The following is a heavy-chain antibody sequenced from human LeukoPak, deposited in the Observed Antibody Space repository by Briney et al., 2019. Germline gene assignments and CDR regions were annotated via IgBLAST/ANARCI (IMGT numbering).Heavy chain of an antibody. CDR1: GYTFTGYY. Sequence: ASVKVSCKASGYTFTGYYTHWVRQAPGQGLEWMGWINPNSGGTNYAQKFQGRVTMTRDTSISTAYMELSRLRSDDTAVYYCARDCRIAARSGHWFDPWGQGTLVTVSS. CDR2: INPNSGGT. CDR3: ARDCRIAARSGHWFDP. J-gene: IGHJ5*02. D-gene: IGHD6-6*01. V-gene: IGHV1-2*02.